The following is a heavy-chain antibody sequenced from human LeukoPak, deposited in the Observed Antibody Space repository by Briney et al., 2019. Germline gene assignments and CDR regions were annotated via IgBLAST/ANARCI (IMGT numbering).Heavy chain of an antibody. Sequence: ASVKVSCKSSGYTFTGYYIHWLRQAPGQGLEWMGINNPSGGSTSYAQKVQGRVTMTRDTSTSTVYMELSSLRSEDTAVYYCASALVNCGGDCYSVFAAFDIWGQGTMVTVSS. CDR3: ASALVNCGGDCYSVFAAFDI. D-gene: IGHD2-21*02. J-gene: IGHJ3*02. CDR2: NNPSGGST. V-gene: IGHV1-46*01. CDR1: GYTFTGYY.